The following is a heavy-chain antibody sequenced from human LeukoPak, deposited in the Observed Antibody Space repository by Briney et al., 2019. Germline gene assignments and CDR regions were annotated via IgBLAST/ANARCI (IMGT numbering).Heavy chain of an antibody. V-gene: IGHV4-38-2*02. J-gene: IGHJ4*02. Sequence: SETLSLTCTVSGYSISSGYYWGWIRQPPGKGLEWIGSIYHSGSSYYNPSLKSRVTISVDTSKNQFSLKLSSVTAADTAVYYCARVNSGYGDYWGQGTLVTVSS. D-gene: IGHD5-12*01. CDR1: GYSISSGYY. CDR3: ARVNSGYGDY. CDR2: IYHSGSS.